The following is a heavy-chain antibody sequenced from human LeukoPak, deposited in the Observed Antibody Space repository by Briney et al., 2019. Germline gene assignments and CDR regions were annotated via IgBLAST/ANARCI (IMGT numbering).Heavy chain of an antibody. CDR2: IKSKTDGWTT. Sequence: GGSLRLSCAASGFTFSNAWMSWVRQAPGKGLEWVGRIKSKTDGWTTDYAAPVKGRFTISRDDSKNTLYLQMNSLKTEDTAVYYCTTKGTYYYGSGSYYYFDYWGQGTLVTVS. CDR3: TTKGTYYYGSGSYYYFDY. D-gene: IGHD3-10*01. CDR1: GFTFSNAW. J-gene: IGHJ4*02. V-gene: IGHV3-15*01.